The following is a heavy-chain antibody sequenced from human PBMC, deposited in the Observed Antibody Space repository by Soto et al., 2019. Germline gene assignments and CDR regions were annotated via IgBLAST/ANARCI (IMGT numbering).Heavy chain of an antibody. CDR1: GYTFSNFG. CDR2: ISPNSGKT. V-gene: IGHV1-8*02. CDR3: SRERATFPYY. Sequence: ASVKVSCKASGYTFSNFGISWVRQAPGEGLEWMGWISPNSGKTGNAQKFQGRVTMTGNTSISTAYMELSSLRSEDTALYYCSRERATFPYYWGQGTLVTVSS. J-gene: IGHJ4*02. D-gene: IGHD1-26*01.